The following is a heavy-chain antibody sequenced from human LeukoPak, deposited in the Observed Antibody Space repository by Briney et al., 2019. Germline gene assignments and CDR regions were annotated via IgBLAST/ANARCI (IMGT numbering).Heavy chain of an antibody. D-gene: IGHD2-2*01. V-gene: IGHV3-21*01. CDR2: ISSSSSQI. J-gene: IGHJ4*02. CDR1: GFTFSSYS. Sequence: GGSLRLSCAASGFTFSSYSMNWVRQAPGKGLEWVSSISSSSSQIYYADSVKGRFTISRDNAKNSLYLQMNSLRAEDTAVYYCARDRLGYCSSTSCYFGSFDYWGQGTLVTVSS. CDR3: ARDRLGYCSSTSCYFGSFDY.